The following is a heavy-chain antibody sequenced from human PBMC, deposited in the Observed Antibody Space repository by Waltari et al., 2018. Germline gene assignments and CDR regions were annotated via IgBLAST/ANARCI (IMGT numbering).Heavy chain of an antibody. CDR3: ATAVGGNMEFDS. J-gene: IGHJ4*01. D-gene: IGHD6-19*01. CDR2: ISAHDGNT. Sequence: VPLVQSGAEVKTPGVSVKVSCKPSAYTFSTGGLTWLRQAPGQGLGWLGWISAHDGNTNYAPSLQDRVTLTTDTSTYTAYMELNSLRPDDTAVYYCATAVGGNMEFDSWGHGSLVTVSS. V-gene: IGHV1-18*01. CDR1: AYTFSTGG.